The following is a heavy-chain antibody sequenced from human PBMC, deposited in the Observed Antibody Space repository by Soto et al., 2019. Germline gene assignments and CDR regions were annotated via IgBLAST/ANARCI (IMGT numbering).Heavy chain of an antibody. V-gene: IGHV1-18*01. J-gene: IGHJ4*02. Sequence: VASVKVSCKASGYTFTSYGISWVRQAPGQGLEWMGWISAYNGNTNYAQKLQGRVTMTTDTSTSTAYMELRSLRSVDTAVYYCARDQFDSYGPKGGLDYWGQGTLVTVS. D-gene: IGHD5-18*01. CDR3: ARDQFDSYGPKGGLDY. CDR1: GYTFTSYG. CDR2: ISAYNGNT.